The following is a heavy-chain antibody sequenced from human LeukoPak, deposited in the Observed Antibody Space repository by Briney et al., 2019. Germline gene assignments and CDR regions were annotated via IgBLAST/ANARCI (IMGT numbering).Heavy chain of an antibody. J-gene: IGHJ4*02. Sequence: KPGESLKISCKGSGYSFTSYWIGWVRQMPGKGLEWMGIIYPGDSDTRYSPSFQGQVTISADKSIRTAYLQWSSLKASDTAMYYCARPAPYYYDSSGYYDGNYFDYWGQGTLVTVSS. CDR3: ARPAPYYYDSSGYYDGNYFDY. CDR2: IYPGDSDT. CDR1: GYSFTSYW. V-gene: IGHV5-51*01. D-gene: IGHD3-22*01.